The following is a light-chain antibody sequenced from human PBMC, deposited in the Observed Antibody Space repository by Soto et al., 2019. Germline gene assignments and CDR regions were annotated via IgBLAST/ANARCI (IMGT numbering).Light chain of an antibody. J-gene: IGLJ3*02. V-gene: IGLV1-40*01. CDR3: AIWDDSVDGWV. CDR2: GSN. Sequence: QSVLTQPPSVSGAPGQRVTIFCTGTSSNIGAGYDVHWYQQLPGTVPKLLIYGSNNRPSGVPDRFSGSKSGTSASLAISGLQNDDEGDYYCAIWDDSVDGWVFGGGTKVTVL. CDR1: SSNIGAGYD.